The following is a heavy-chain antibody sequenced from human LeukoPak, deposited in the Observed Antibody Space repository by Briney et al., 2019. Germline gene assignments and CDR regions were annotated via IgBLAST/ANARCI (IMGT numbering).Heavy chain of an antibody. CDR1: GFTFSNYA. D-gene: IGHD1-26*01. V-gene: IGHV3-23*01. J-gene: IGHJ4*02. CDR3: AKDLVGATRVPY. Sequence: GGSLRLSCAASGFTFSNYAMSWVRQAPGKGLEWVSVNSGSGGSTYYGDSVKGRFTISRDNSKNTLYLQMNSLRAEDTAVYYCAKDLVGATRVPYWGQGTLVTVSS. CDR2: NSGSGGST.